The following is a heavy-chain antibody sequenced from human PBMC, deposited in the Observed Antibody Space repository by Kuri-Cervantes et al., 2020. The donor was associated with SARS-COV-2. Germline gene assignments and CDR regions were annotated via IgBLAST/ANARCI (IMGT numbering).Heavy chain of an antibody. J-gene: IGHJ6*03. CDR3: FSDFASVNYYYMDV. Sequence: LSLTCTVSGGSISSYYWSWIRQPPGKGLEWVSKISHSGSTIYYADSVKGRFTISRDNAKNSMYLQMNSLRAEDTAVYYCFSDFASVNYYYMDVWGKGTTVTVSS. D-gene: IGHD3-10*01. CDR2: ISHSGSTI. V-gene: IGHV3-11*04. CDR1: GGSISSYY.